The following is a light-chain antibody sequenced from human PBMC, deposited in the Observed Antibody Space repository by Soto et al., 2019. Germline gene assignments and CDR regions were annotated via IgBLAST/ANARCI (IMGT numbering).Light chain of an antibody. J-gene: IGKJ2*01. V-gene: IGKV3-20*01. CDR2: GAS. CDR1: QSISSSY. CDR3: QQYGRSSYT. Sequence: TQSPGTLSLSPGERATLSCRASQSISSSYLAWYQQKPGQAPRLLIFGASSRATGIPDRFSGSGSGTDFTLTISRLEPEDFAVYFCQQYGRSSYTFGQGTKLEIK.